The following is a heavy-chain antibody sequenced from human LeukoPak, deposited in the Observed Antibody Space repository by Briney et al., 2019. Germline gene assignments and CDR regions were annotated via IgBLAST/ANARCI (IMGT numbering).Heavy chain of an antibody. Sequence: GGSLRLSCAASGFTFSSYSMNWVRQAPGKGLEWVSSISSSSSYIYYAASVKGRFTISRDNAKNSLYLQMNSLRAEDTAVYYCARGDYYGSGSYGDYMDVWGKGTTVTISS. CDR3: ARGDYYGSGSYGDYMDV. CDR1: GFTFSSYS. CDR2: ISSSSSYI. V-gene: IGHV3-21*01. D-gene: IGHD3-10*01. J-gene: IGHJ6*03.